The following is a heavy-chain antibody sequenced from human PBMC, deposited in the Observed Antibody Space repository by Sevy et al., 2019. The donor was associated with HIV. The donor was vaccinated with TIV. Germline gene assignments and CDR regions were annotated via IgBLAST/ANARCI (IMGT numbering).Heavy chain of an antibody. Sequence: GGSLRLSCAVSGFSFDSYGMTWVRQAPGKGLEWVSGISGSGTRTYYADSVKGRFIISRDNSKNTLYLQMNSLRSEDTAIYWCGKGGGGHYDPDEIGYYFYYYNMDVWGKGTTVTVSS. CDR2: ISGSGTRT. J-gene: IGHJ6*03. V-gene: IGHV3-23*01. D-gene: IGHD3-22*01. CDR1: GFSFDSYG. CDR3: GKGGGGHYDPDEIGYYFYYYNMDV.